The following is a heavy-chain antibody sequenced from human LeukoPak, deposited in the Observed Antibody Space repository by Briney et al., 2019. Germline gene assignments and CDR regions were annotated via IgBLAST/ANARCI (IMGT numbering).Heavy chain of an antibody. Sequence: GGSLRLSCAASGFTFSSYAMYWVRQAPGKGLEYVSAISSNGGSTYYANSVKGRFTISRDNSKNTLYLQMGSLRAEDMAVYYCARDMYYYDSSGIFDYWGQGTLVTVSS. CDR3: ARDMYYYDSSGIFDY. CDR1: GFTFSSYA. J-gene: IGHJ4*02. V-gene: IGHV3-64*01. CDR2: ISSNGGST. D-gene: IGHD3-22*01.